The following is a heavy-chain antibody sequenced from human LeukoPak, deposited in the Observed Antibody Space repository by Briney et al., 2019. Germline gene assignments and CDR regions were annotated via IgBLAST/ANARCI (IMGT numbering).Heavy chain of an antibody. CDR3: ARAVDCSSTSCYGGDDY. J-gene: IGHJ4*02. D-gene: IGHD2-2*01. Sequence: GGSLRLSCAASGFTFSSYWMSWVRQAPGKGLEWVANIKQDGSEKYHVDSVKGRFTISRDNAKNSLYLQMNSLRAEDTAVYYCARAVDCSSTSCYGGDDYWGQGTLVTVSS. CDR1: GFTFSSYW. CDR2: IKQDGSEK. V-gene: IGHV3-7*01.